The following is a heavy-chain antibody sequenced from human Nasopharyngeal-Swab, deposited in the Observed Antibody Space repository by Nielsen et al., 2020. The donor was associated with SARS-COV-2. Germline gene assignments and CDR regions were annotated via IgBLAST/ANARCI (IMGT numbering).Heavy chain of an antibody. CDR2: IAHDASNE. CDR3: ARDAPAHYGAFY. Sequence: GESLKISCAASGFTFSSFVMHWVRQAPGKGLGWVAFIAHDASNEYYGDSVKGRYSISDDSSKNTLYLQMDSLRGEETAVYYCARDAPAHYGAFYWGRGTLVTVSS. CDR1: GFTFSSFV. D-gene: IGHD4-17*01. V-gene: IGHV3-30*03. J-gene: IGHJ4*02.